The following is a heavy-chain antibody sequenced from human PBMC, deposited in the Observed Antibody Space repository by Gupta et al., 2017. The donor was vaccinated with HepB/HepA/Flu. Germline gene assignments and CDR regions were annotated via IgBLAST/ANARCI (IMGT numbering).Heavy chain of an antibody. CDR3: AKVADYDFWSGYVYLDY. V-gene: IGHV3-23*01. CDR2: ISGSGAST. D-gene: IGHD3-3*01. Sequence: EVPLLESVGGLVQPGGSLRLSCAASGSISSSYAMSWVRQAPGKGLEWVQVISGSGASTYYADSVKGRLTISRDNSKNTLYLQMNSLRAEDTAVHSCAKVADYDFWSGYVYLDYWGQGTLVTVSS. CDR1: GSISSSYA. J-gene: IGHJ4*02.